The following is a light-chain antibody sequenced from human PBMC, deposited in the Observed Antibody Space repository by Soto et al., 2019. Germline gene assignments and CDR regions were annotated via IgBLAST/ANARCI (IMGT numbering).Light chain of an antibody. CDR2: AAS. J-gene: IGKJ4*01. CDR3: QQLNTYPFT. Sequence: DIQLTQSPSFLSASVGDRVTITCRASQDTRNDFAWYQQKPGKAPKLLISAASTLESGVPSRFSGSGSETEFIFTISSLLPEDFATYYCQQLNTYPFTFGGGTKVDIK. CDR1: QDTRND. V-gene: IGKV1-9*01.